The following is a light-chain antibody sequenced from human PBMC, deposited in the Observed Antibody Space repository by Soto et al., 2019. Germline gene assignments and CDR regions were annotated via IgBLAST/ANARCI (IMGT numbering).Light chain of an antibody. Sequence: DIQVTQSPSTLSASVGDRVAITCRTSQSISSYLAWYQQKPGKAPKVLIYKASSLESGVPPRFSGSGSGTEFTLTISSLQPDDFASYYCQHQDTFVQGTKLENK. J-gene: IGKJ2*01. CDR3: QHQDT. CDR1: QSISSY. V-gene: IGKV1-5*03. CDR2: KAS.